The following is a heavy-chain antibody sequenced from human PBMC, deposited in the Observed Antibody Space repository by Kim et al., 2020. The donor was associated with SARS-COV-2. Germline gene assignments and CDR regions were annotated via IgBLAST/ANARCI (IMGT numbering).Heavy chain of an antibody. Sequence: YAQGFTGRFVFSLDTSVSTAYLQISSLKAEDTAVYYCARDRYCSSTSCQDYWGQGTLVTVSS. V-gene: IGHV7-4-1*02. CDR3: ARDRYCSSTSCQDY. D-gene: IGHD2-2*01. J-gene: IGHJ4*02.